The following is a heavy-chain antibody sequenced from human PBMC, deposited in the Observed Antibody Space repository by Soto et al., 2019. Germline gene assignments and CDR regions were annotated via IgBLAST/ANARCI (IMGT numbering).Heavy chain of an antibody. J-gene: IGHJ6*02. CDR3: ARDDGTRVHGMDV. CDR2: IKTYNGNT. V-gene: IGHV1-18*01. Sequence: QVQLVQSGTEVKKPGASVKVSCKASGYTFTGYGLSWVRQAPGQGLEWMGWIKTYNGNTNYAQKLRGRVTLTADKSTNTAYMELRSLRSDDTALYFCARDDGTRVHGMDVWGQGTTVIVS. D-gene: IGHD1-7*01. CDR1: GYTFTGYG.